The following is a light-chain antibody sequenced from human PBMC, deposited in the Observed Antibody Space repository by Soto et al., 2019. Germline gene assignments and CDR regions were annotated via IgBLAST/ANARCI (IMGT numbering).Light chain of an antibody. J-gene: IGLJ3*02. V-gene: IGLV1-40*01. CDR1: RSNLGAGYD. CDR2: GNR. Sequence: QSVLTQPPSVSGAPGQRVTISCTGNRSNLGAGYDVHWYQQLPGAAPKLVLFGNRNRPSGVPERFSGSKSGTSASLAITGLQAEDEAEYYCQAYAYSLTAQVYGGGTKVTVL. CDR3: QAYAYSLTAQV.